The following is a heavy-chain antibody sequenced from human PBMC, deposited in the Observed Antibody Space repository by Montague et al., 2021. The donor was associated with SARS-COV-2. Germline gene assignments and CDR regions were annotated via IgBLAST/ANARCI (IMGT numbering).Heavy chain of an antibody. CDR1: GGSISSGSYY. CDR3: ARVGVGTMVRGVIPAYYYYGMDV. Sequence: TLSLTCTVSGGSISSGSYYWSWIRQPAGKGLEWIGRIYTSGSTNSNPSLKSRVTISVDTSKNQFSLKLSSVTAADTAVYYCARVGVGTMVRGVIPAYYYYGMDVWGQGTTVTVSS. CDR2: IYTSGST. D-gene: IGHD3-10*01. V-gene: IGHV4-61*02. J-gene: IGHJ6*02.